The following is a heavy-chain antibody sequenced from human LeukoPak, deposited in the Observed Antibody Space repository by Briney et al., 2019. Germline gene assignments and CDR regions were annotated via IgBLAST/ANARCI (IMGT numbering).Heavy chain of an antibody. D-gene: IGHD3/OR15-3a*01. J-gene: IGHJ4*02. Sequence: PGGSLRLSCAVSGLTFSSSWMSWVRQAPGKGLMWVSQINSDGSATSCADPVKGRCTISRDNAKNMLYLEMNSLRVEDTAVYFCTRDHGLDVWGQGTLVTVSS. V-gene: IGHV3-74*01. CDR1: GLTFSSSW. CDR2: INSDGSAT. CDR3: TRDHGLDV.